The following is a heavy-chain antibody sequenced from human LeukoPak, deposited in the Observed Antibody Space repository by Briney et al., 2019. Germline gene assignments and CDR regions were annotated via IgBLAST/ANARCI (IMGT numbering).Heavy chain of an antibody. CDR2: INHSGST. CDR3: ARGRGTDY. J-gene: IGHJ4*02. CDR1: GGSFSGYY. V-gene: IGHV4-34*01. Sequence: SETLSLTCAVYGGSFSGYYWSWIRQPPGKGLEWIGEINHSGSTNYNPSLKSRVTISVDTSKNQFSLKLSSVTAADTAVYYCARGRGTDYWGQGTLVTVSS. D-gene: IGHD1-1*01.